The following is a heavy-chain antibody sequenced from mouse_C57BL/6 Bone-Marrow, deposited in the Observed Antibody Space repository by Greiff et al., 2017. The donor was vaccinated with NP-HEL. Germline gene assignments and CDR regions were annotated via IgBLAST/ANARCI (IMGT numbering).Heavy chain of an antibody. CDR3: ARDGDITTGVKDYFDY. D-gene: IGHD1-1*01. CDR2: TFYSGIT. J-gene: IGHJ2*01. CDR1: GFSINSDCY. V-gene: IGHV3-3*01. Sequence: ESGPSLVRPSQTLSLTCTVTGFSINSDCYWIWIRQFPGNKLEYIGYTFYSGITYYNPSLESRTYITRDTSKNQFSLKLSSVTTEDTATYYCARDGDITTGVKDYFDYWGQGTTLTVSS.